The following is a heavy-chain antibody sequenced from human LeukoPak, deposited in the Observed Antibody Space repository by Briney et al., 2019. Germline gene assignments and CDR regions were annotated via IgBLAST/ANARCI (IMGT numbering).Heavy chain of an antibody. D-gene: IGHD3-22*01. CDR3: ARDGNYYDSSGYSEDFDY. V-gene: IGHV1-2*02. J-gene: IGHJ4*02. CDR2: INPNSGGT. Sequence: GASVKVSCKASGYTFSSYAMNWVRQAPGQGLEWMGWINPNSGGTNYAQKFQGRVTMTRDTSISTAYMELSRLRSDDTAVYYCARDGNYYDSSGYSEDFDYWGQGTLVTVSS. CDR1: GYTFSSYA.